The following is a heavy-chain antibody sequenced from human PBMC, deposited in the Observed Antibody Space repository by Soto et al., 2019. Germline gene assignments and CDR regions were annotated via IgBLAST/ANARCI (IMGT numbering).Heavy chain of an antibody. D-gene: IGHD6-19*01. CDR1: GYNFGIFW. CDR3: ARPPGGWYGGFDI. J-gene: IGHJ3*02. CDR2: IYPGDSET. V-gene: IGHV5-51*01. Sequence: GESLKISCKGSGYNFGIFWIAWVRQMPGKGLEWMGIIYPGDSETKYNPSFQGQVTISVDKSISTAYLQWSSLKASDTAMYYCARPPGGWYGGFDIWGQGTMVT.